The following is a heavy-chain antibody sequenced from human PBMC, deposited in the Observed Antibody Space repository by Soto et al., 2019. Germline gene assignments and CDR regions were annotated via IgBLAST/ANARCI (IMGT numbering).Heavy chain of an antibody. Sequence: QVQLVQSGAEVKKPGASVKVSCKASGYTFTSYYMHWVRQAPGQGLEWMGIINPSGGSTSYAQKFQGRVNMTRDTSTSTVYMELSSLRSEETAVYYCARGMSSVGDTTVYYGMDVGGQGTTVTVSS. D-gene: IGHD1-26*01. J-gene: IGHJ6*02. CDR1: GYTFTSYY. V-gene: IGHV1-46*03. CDR3: ARGMSSVGDTTVYYGMDV. CDR2: INPSGGST.